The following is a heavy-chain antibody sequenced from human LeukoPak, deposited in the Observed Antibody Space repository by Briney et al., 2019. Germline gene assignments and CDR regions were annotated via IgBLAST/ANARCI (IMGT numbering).Heavy chain of an antibody. CDR3: ARVRYYDSSGYYLDY. Sequence: ASVKVSCKASGYTFTSYDINWVRQATGQGLKWMGWMNPNSGNTGYAQKFQGRVTITRNTSISTAYMELSSLRSEDTAVYYCARVRYYDSSGYYLDYWGQGTLVTVSS. CDR1: GYTFTSYD. J-gene: IGHJ4*02. CDR2: MNPNSGNT. D-gene: IGHD3-22*01. V-gene: IGHV1-8*03.